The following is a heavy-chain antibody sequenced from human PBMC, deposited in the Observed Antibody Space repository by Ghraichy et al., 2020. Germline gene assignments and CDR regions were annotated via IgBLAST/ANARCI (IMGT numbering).Heavy chain of an antibody. V-gene: IGHV3-7*01. CDR1: GFTFSSYW. J-gene: IGHJ4*02. Sequence: GGSLRLSCAASGFTFSSYWMSWVRQAPGKGLEWVANIKQDGSEKYYVDSVKGRFTISRDNAKNSLYLQMNSLRAEDTAVYYCARARDIVATIVGRHWGQGTLVTVSS. CDR2: IKQDGSEK. CDR3: ARARDIVATIVGRH. D-gene: IGHD5-12*01.